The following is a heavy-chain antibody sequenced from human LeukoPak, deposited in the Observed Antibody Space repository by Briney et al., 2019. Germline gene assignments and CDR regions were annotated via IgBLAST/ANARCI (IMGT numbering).Heavy chain of an antibody. CDR1: GYTFTNYD. Sequence: ASVKVSCKASGYTFTNYDINWVRQAPGQGLEWMGWISAHNGNTNYAQKLQGRVTMTTDTSTTTAYMEMRSLRSDDTAVYYCVRLAYGANYIDYWGQGTLVTVSS. CDR3: VRLAYGANYIDY. D-gene: IGHD4-17*01. CDR2: ISAHNGNT. J-gene: IGHJ4*02. V-gene: IGHV1-18*01.